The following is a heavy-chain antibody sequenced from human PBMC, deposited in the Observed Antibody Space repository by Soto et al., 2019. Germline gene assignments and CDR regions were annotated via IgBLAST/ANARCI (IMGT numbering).Heavy chain of an antibody. CDR1: GGTFSSYA. J-gene: IGHJ4*02. Sequence: SVKVSCKASGGTFSSYAISWVRQAPGQGLEWMGGIIPIFGTANYAQKFQGRVTITADESTSTAYMELSSLRSEDTAVYYCARASSYSSSSPARIAAAVDYWGQGTLVTVSS. CDR3: ARASSYSSSSPARIAAAVDY. V-gene: IGHV1-69*13. D-gene: IGHD6-6*01. CDR2: IIPIFGTA.